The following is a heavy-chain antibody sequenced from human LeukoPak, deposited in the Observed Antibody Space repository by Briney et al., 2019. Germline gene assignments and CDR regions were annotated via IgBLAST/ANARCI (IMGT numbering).Heavy chain of an antibody. V-gene: IGHV4-39*01. CDR3: ARHLAENGGSSWYRYYYMDV. CDR2: IYYSGST. Sequence: SETLSLTCTVSVGSISSSSYYWGWIRQPPGKGLEWIGSIYYSGSTYYNPSLKSRVTISVDTSKNQFSLQLSSVTAADTAVYYCARHLAENGGSSWYRYYYMDVWGKGTTVTVSS. J-gene: IGHJ6*03. CDR1: VGSISSSSYY. D-gene: IGHD6-13*01.